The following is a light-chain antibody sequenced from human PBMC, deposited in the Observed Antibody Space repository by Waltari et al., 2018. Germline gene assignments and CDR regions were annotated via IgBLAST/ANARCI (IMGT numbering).Light chain of an antibody. Sequence: QSALTQPASVSGSPGQSITISCSGVGSAVGASDYVSWHQHHPGKAPQVIIYDVTNRPAGVSDRLSASKSANTASLTISRRQPEAEADYYCSSQTLDGLVLFGGGTRLTVL. J-gene: IGLJ2*01. CDR1: GSAVGASDY. V-gene: IGLV2-14*03. CDR2: DVT. CDR3: SSQTLDGLVL.